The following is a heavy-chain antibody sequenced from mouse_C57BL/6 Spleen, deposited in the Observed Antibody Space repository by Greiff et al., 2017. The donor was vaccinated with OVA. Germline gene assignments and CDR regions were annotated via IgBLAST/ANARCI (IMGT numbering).Heavy chain of an antibody. CDR1: GYTFTSYW. CDR2: IDPSDSET. J-gene: IGHJ4*01. V-gene: IGHV1-52*01. CDR3: ARGGYYGSSYSVDY. Sequence: QVQLQQSGAELVRPGSSVKLSCKASGYTFTSYWMHWVKQRPIQGLEWIGNIDPSDSETHYNQKFKDKATLTVDKSSSTAYMQLSSLTSEDSAVYYCARGGYYGSSYSVDYWGQGTSVTVSS. D-gene: IGHD1-1*01.